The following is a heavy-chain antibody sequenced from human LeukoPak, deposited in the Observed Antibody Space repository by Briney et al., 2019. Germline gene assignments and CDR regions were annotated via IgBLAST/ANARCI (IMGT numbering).Heavy chain of an antibody. D-gene: IGHD6-13*01. Sequence: SETLSLTCTVSSGSISSGDYYWSWIRQPAGKGLEWIGRIHTSGSTNYNPSLKSRVTISVATSKIQFSLKLSSVTAADTAVYYCAREPYSSNWSYFDYWGQGTLVTVSS. CDR3: AREPYSSNWSYFDY. V-gene: IGHV4-61*02. CDR2: IHTSGST. J-gene: IGHJ4*02. CDR1: SGSISSGDYY.